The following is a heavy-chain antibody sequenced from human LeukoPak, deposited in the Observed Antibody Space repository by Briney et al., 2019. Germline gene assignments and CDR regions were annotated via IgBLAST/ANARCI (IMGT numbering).Heavy chain of an antibody. Sequence: GGSLRLSCAASGFTFSSYWMSWVRQAPGKGLEWVANIKQDGSEKYYVDPVKGRFTISRDNPKNSLYLQMNSLRAEDTAVYYCARTGTYYDILTGYYPTSFDYWGQGTLVTVSS. CDR2: IKQDGSEK. CDR3: ARTGTYYDILTGYYPTSFDY. J-gene: IGHJ4*02. D-gene: IGHD3-9*01. CDR1: GFTFSSYW. V-gene: IGHV3-7*03.